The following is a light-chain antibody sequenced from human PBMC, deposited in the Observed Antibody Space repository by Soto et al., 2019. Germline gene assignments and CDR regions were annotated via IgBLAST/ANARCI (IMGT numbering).Light chain of an antibody. CDR3: QQYNNWPPT. Sequence: VMTQAPATLSVSPGERATLSCRASQTINNNVAWYQLKDGQVPRLLIYGASTRATDIPARFSGSGSGTEFTLTISSLQSEDFAVYYCQQYNNWPPTFGQGTKVDIK. J-gene: IGKJ1*01. V-gene: IGKV3-15*01. CDR1: QTINNN. CDR2: GAS.